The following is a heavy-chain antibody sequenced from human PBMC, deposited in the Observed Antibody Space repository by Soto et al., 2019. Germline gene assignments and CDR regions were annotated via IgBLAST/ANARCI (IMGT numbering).Heavy chain of an antibody. CDR1: GFTFSTYW. V-gene: IGHV3-74*01. J-gene: IGHJ5*01. D-gene: IGHD2-21*01. CDR2: INTDGSVT. CDR3: ARGAMIGNCFDS. Sequence: GGSLRLSCGASGFTFSTYWMHWVRQAPGKGLVWVARINTDGSVTSHADSVKGRFIISRDNAKNALFLQMNSLRDEDTAVYYCARGAMIGNCFDSWGQGTLVTVSS.